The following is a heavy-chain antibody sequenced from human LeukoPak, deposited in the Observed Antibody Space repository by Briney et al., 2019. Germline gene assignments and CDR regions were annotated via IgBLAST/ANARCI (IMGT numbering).Heavy chain of an antibody. V-gene: IGHV3-21*01. Sequence: GGSLRLSCVASGFTFSSYSMNWVRQAPGKGLEWVSSISSSSSYIYYADSVKGRFTISRDNAKNSLYLQMNSLRAEDTAVYYCASWGRIVGATTDFDYWGQGTLVTVSS. CDR1: GFTFSSYS. D-gene: IGHD1-26*01. CDR2: ISSSSSYI. J-gene: IGHJ4*02. CDR3: ASWGRIVGATTDFDY.